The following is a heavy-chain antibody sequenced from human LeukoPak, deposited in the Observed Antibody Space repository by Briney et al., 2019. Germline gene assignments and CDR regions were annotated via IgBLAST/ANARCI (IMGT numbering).Heavy chain of an antibody. CDR2: IYYSGST. Sequence: SETLSLTCTVSGGSISSSSYYWSWIRQPPGKGLEWIGYIYYSGSTNYKPSLKSRVTISVDTSKNQFSLKLSSVTAADTAVYYCARGGYYGSGDDFRFDPWGQGTLVTVSS. J-gene: IGHJ5*02. V-gene: IGHV4-61*01. CDR3: ARGGYYGSGDDFRFDP. CDR1: GGSISSSSYY. D-gene: IGHD3-10*01.